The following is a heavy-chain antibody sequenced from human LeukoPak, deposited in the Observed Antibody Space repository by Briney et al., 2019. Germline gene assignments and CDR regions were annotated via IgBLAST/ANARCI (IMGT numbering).Heavy chain of an antibody. D-gene: IGHD1-26*01. V-gene: IGHV3-48*01. CDR3: ARGAVGATDY. Sequence: GGSLRLSCAASGFTFSSYSMNWVRQSPGKGLEWFSYISSSSSTIYYADSVKGRFTISRDNAKNSLYLQMNSLRAEDTAVYYCARGAVGATDYWGQGTLVTVSS. J-gene: IGHJ4*02. CDR1: GFTFSSYS. CDR2: ISSSSSTI.